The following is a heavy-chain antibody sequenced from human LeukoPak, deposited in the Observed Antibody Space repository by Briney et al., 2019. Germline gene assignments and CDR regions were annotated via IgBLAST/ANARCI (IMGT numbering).Heavy chain of an antibody. D-gene: IGHD3-10*01. CDR3: AKDIWFGEISYYYYMDV. CDR2: IRYDGSNK. J-gene: IGHJ6*03. Sequence: PGGSLRLSCVASGFTLSSYGMHWVRQAPGKGLEWVTFIRYDGSNKYYADSVKGRFTISRDNSKNTLYLQMNSLRAEDTAVYYCAKDIWFGEISYYYYMDVWGKGTTVTISS. CDR1: GFTLSSYG. V-gene: IGHV3-30*02.